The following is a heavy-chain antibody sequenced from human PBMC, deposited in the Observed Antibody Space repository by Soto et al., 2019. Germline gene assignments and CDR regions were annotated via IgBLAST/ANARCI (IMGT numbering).Heavy chain of an antibody. J-gene: IGHJ4*02. CDR2: VYYTGST. CDR1: GGSVSSGNYY. D-gene: IGHD3-22*01. V-gene: IGHV4-61*01. CDR3: ARAIHDYDNTGYLSFDY. Sequence: SETLSLTCAVSGGSVSSGNYYWSWLRQPPGKGLEWIGYVYYTGSTNYNPSLKSRVTISVDTSKNQFSLRLSSVTAADTAVYFCARAIHDYDNTGYLSFDYCGQRTLVTVSS.